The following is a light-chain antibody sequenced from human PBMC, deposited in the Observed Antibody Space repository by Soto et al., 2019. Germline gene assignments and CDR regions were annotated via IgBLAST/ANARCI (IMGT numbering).Light chain of an antibody. CDR2: DAS. J-gene: IGKJ5*01. Sequence: ENQVSLSPSSMSTSEGNRDTITCRESQCISTYLTWYQKKPGKAPNLLIYDASRLQSGVPSRFSGSGGGTDFTLSISSVQPEDFATYFCQQSYMDPITFGQGTRLEIK. CDR1: QCISTY. V-gene: IGKV1-39*01. CDR3: QQSYMDPIT.